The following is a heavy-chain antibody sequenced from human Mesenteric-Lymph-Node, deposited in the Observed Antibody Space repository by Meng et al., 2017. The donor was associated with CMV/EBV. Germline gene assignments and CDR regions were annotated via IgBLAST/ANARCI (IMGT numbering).Heavy chain of an antibody. CDR3: VYHYGDYSDYFYGRDV. CDR2: IYHSGST. J-gene: IGHJ6*02. Sequence: SETLSLTCAVSGDSISSSDWWSWVRQPPGKGLEWIWEIYHSGSTNYNPSRKGRVTVSLDKSKIQFSLKLTSVTAADTAVYYCVYHYGDYSDYFYGRDVWGQGTTVTVSS. CDR1: GDSISSSDW. V-gene: IGHV4-4*02. D-gene: IGHD4-17*01.